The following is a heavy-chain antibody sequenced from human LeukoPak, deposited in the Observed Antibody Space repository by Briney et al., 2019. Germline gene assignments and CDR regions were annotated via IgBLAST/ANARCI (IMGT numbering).Heavy chain of an antibody. D-gene: IGHD5-24*01. CDR1: RFTVSSNY. Sequence: QPGGSLRLSCAASRFTVSSNYMSWVRQAPGKGLEWVSVIYSGGSTYYADSVKGRFTISRDNSKNTLYLQINSLRAEDTAVYYCARGEMATIPIDYWGQGTLVTVSS. V-gene: IGHV3-66*02. CDR2: IYSGGST. J-gene: IGHJ4*02. CDR3: ARGEMATIPIDY.